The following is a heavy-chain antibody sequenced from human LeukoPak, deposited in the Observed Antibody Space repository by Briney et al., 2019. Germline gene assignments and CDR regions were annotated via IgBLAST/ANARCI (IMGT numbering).Heavy chain of an antibody. CDR1: GGSISSSSYY. V-gene: IGHV4-39*01. D-gene: IGHD3-10*01. CDR3: ARLPYGSSWFDP. CDR2: IYYSGST. J-gene: IGHJ5*02. Sequence: KPSETLSLTCTVSGGSISSSSYYWGWIRQPPGKGLEWIGSIYYSGSTYYNPSLKSRVTISVDTSKNQFSLKLSSVTAADTAVYYCARLPYGSSWFDPWGQGTLVTVSS.